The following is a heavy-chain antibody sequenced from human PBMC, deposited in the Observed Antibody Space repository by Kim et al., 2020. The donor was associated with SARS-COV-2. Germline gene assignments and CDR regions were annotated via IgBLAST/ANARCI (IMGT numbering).Heavy chain of an antibody. CDR2: ISYDGSNK. J-gene: IGHJ4*02. Sequence: GGSLRLSCAASGFTFSSYAMHWVRQAPGKGLEWVAVISYDGSNKYYADSVKGRFTISRDNSKNTLYLQMNSLRAEDTAVYYCARDLIVEAAFDYWGQGTLVTVSS. CDR3: ARDLIVEAAFDY. CDR1: GFTFSSYA. D-gene: IGHD3-22*01. V-gene: IGHV3-30*04.